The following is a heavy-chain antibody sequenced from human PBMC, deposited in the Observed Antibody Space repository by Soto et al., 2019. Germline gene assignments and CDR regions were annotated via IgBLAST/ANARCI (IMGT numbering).Heavy chain of an antibody. J-gene: IGHJ5*02. CDR1: GFTFRSYA. D-gene: IGHD2-2*01. Sequence: LRLSCAASGFTFRSYAMSWVRQAPGKGLEWVSAISGSGGSTYYADSVKGRSTISRDNSKNTLYLQMNSLRAEDTAVYYCARRYCSSTSCPNWFDPWGQGTLVTVSS. CDR2: ISGSGGST. V-gene: IGHV3-23*01. CDR3: ARRYCSSTSCPNWFDP.